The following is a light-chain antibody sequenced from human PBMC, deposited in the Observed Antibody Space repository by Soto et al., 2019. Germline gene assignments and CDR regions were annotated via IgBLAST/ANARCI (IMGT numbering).Light chain of an antibody. Sequence: EIVLTQSPATLSLSPGERATLSCRASQSISNFLAWYQQKPGQAPRLLIYDASKRATDIPDRFIGSGSGTDFPLTISSLAPEDFAVYYCHQRSNWPPFTFGGGTKVE. CDR3: HQRSNWPPFT. CDR1: QSISNF. V-gene: IGKV3-11*01. J-gene: IGKJ4*01. CDR2: DAS.